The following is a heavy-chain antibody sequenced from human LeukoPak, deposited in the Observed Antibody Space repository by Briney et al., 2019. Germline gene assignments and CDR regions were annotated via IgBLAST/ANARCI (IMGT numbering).Heavy chain of an antibody. D-gene: IGHD6-13*01. CDR3: VRDVGGIAAAFDP. J-gene: IGHJ5*02. V-gene: IGHV4-34*01. CDR2: INHSGST. CDR1: GGSFSGYY. Sequence: PSETLSLTCAVYGGSFSGYYWSWIRQPPGKGLEWIGEINHSGSTNYNPSLKSRVTISVDTSKNQFSLKLSSVTAADTAVYYCVRDVGGIAAAFDPWGQGTLVTVSS.